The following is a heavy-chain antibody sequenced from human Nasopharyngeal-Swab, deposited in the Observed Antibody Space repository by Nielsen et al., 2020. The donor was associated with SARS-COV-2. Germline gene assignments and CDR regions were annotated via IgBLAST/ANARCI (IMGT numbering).Heavy chain of an antibody. CDR1: GGSISSSSYY. V-gene: IGHV4-39*01. D-gene: IGHD6-13*01. CDR3: VHSSSWYGIGYFDL. CDR2: IYYSGST. J-gene: IGHJ2*01. Sequence: SETLSLTCTVSGGSISSSSYYWGRIRQPPGKGLEWIGSIYYSGSTYYNPSLKSRVTISVDTSKNQFSLKLSSVTAADTAVYYCVHSSSWYGIGYFDLWGRGTLVTVSS.